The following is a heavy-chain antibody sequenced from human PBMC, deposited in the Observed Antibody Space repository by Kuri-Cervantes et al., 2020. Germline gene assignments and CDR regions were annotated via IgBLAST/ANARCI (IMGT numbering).Heavy chain of an antibody. V-gene: IGHV1-69*05. CDR2: TIPFFGTA. CDR3: ARDLRDYNHESSAYPKLFGGEYAFDI. CDR1: GGTFSNYD. J-gene: IGHJ3*02. D-gene: IGHD3-22*01. Sequence: SVKVSCKASGGTFSNYDMRWVRQAPGQGLEWMGGTIPFFGTANYAQRFQGRVTMTRDTSTSTVYMELSSLRSEDTAVYYCARDLRDYNHESSAYPKLFGGEYAFDIWGQGTMVTVSS.